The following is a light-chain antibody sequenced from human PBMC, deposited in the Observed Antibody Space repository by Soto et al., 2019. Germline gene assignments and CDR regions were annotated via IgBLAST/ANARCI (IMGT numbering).Light chain of an antibody. CDR2: EVT. J-gene: IGLJ3*02. V-gene: IGLV2-14*01. CDR1: NSDVGGYSY. Sequence: QSALTQPASVSGSPGQSITISCTGTNSDVGGYSYVSWYQQHPGKAPKLMIYEVTNRPSGVSNRFSGSKSGNTASLTISGLQAEDEADYYCTSYTSRSTLVFGGGTQVTVL. CDR3: TSYTSRSTLV.